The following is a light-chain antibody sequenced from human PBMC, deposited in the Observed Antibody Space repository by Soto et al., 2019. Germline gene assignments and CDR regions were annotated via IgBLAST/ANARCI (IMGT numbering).Light chain of an antibody. V-gene: IGKV1-5*03. CDR1: ESINSW. Sequence: DIQMTQSPSTLSASVGDRVTITCRASESINSWLAWYQQKPGKAPKLLIYKASNLESGVPSRFSGSGSGTGFTLTITSLQPDDFATYYCQQYQSYSQFGQGTKVEIK. CDR2: KAS. CDR3: QQYQSYSQ. J-gene: IGKJ1*01.